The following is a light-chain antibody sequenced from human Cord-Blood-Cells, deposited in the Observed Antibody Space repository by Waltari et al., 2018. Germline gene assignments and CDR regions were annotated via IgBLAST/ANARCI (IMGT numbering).Light chain of an antibody. Sequence: QSVLTQPASVSGSPGQSITISCTGTSSDVGGYNYVSWYQQHPGKAPKLMIYDVINRPSGFCNRFSGSKSGNTASLTISGLQAEDEADYYCSSYTSSSTLVFGGGTKLTVL. J-gene: IGLJ2*01. CDR2: DVI. CDR1: SSDVGGYNY. V-gene: IGLV2-14*01. CDR3: SSYTSSSTLV.